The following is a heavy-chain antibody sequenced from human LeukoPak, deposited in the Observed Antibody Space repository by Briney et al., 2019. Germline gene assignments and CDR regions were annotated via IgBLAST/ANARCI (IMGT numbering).Heavy chain of an antibody. J-gene: IGHJ5*02. Sequence: SLRLSCAASGFTFDDYAMHWVRQAPGKGLEWVSGISWNSGSIGYADSVKGRFTISRDNAKNSLYLQMNSLRAEDTALYYCAKDIYPNLKQTENWFDPWGQGTLVTVSS. CDR1: GFTFDDYA. CDR3: AKDIYPNLKQTENWFDP. D-gene: IGHD2-2*02. V-gene: IGHV3-9*01. CDR2: ISWNSGSI.